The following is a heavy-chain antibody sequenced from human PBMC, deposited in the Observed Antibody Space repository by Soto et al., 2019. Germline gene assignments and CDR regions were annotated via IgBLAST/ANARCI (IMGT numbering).Heavy chain of an antibody. J-gene: IGHJ5*02. CDR2: IYHSGST. V-gene: IGHV4-30-2*01. CDR3: ARVIAATDTISVWFDP. Sequence: TLSLPFAVSGGSIRSVGYSWSSIRQPPGKGLEWIGYIYHSGSTYYNPSLKSRVTISVDRSKNQFSLKLNSVTAADTAVYYCARVIAATDTISVWFDPRGQGTLVTVSS. CDR1: GGSIRSVGYS. D-gene: IGHD6-13*01.